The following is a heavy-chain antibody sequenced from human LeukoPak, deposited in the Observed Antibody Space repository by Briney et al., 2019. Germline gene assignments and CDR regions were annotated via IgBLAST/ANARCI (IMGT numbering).Heavy chain of an antibody. J-gene: IGHJ6*04. D-gene: IGHD6-19*01. CDR1: GYTFTGYY. CDR2: INPNSGGT. CDR3: ARDRWAGQELDV. Sequence: ASVKVSCKASGYTFTGYYMHWVRQAPGQGLEWMGWINPNSGGTNFAQKFQGRVTMTRDTSISTAYMELSRLRSDDTAVYYCARDRWAGQELDVWGKGTTVTISS. V-gene: IGHV1-2*02.